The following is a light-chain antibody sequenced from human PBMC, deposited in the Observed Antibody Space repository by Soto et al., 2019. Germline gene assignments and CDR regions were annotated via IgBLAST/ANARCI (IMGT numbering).Light chain of an antibody. CDR2: AAS. V-gene: IGKV1-39*01. CDR1: QSISSY. CDR3: QQSYSTPWA. Sequence: DIQMTQSPSSLSASVGDRVTITCRASQSISSYLNWYQQKPGKAPKLLIYAASSLQSGVPSRFSGSGSVSDFTLTISSLQPEDFATYYCQQSYSTPWAFGGGTKVEIK. J-gene: IGKJ4*01.